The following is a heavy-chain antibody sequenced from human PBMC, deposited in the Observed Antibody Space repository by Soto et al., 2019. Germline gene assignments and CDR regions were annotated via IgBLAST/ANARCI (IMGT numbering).Heavy chain of an antibody. Sequence: QAQLQESGPGLVKPSETLSLTCTVSGGSISPYFWSWIRQPPGEGLEWIGYIFYSGTTNYSPSLRSRVSMSIGTSKNQFSLNLTSVTAADTAVYYCARGRGGTYDAFDIWGQGTMVTVSS. J-gene: IGHJ3*02. D-gene: IGHD1-26*01. CDR3: ARGRGGTYDAFDI. V-gene: IGHV4-59*01. CDR1: GGSISPYF. CDR2: IFYSGTT.